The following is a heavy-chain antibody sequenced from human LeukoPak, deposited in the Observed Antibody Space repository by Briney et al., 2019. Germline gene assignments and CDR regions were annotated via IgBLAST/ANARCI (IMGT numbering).Heavy chain of an antibody. CDR1: GYTFTSYD. J-gene: IGHJ4*02. CDR3: ARGGDIVVVPDA. D-gene: IGHD2-2*01. CDR2: MNPNSGNT. V-gene: IGHV1-8*01. Sequence: ASVKVSCKASGYTFTSYDINWVRQATGQGLEWMGWMNPNSGNTGYAQKFQGRVTMTRNTSISTAYMELSGLRSEDTAVYYCARGGDIVVVPDAWGQGTLVTVSS.